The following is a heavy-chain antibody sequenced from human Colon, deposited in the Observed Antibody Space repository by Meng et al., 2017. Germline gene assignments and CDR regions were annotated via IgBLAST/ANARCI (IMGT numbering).Heavy chain of an antibody. CDR1: EYTFTSYD. V-gene: IGHV1-8*01. J-gene: IGHJ4*02. Sequence: QGELVQSGAEVKKPGASVKVSCKASEYTFTSYDINWVRQATGKGLEWMGWMNPNSGNTGYAQKFQGRVTMTRNTAISTAYMELSRLRSEDTAVYYCARVEVGITSGDYWGQGTLVTVSS. CDR3: ARVEVGITSGDY. CDR2: MNPNSGNT. D-gene: IGHD1-26*01.